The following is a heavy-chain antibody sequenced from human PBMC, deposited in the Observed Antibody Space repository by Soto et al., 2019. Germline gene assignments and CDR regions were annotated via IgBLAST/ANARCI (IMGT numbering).Heavy chain of an antibody. Sequence: GESLKISCKVSGYSFTTYWINWVRQMPGKGLEWMGRIDPSDSYTNYSPSFQGHVTIAADKSVSTAYLQWNSLKASDTAMYYCARSGQWLVDDSWGQGTLVTVSS. CDR1: GYSFTTYW. CDR3: ARSGQWLVDDS. D-gene: IGHD6-19*01. V-gene: IGHV5-10-1*01. J-gene: IGHJ5*01. CDR2: IDPSDSYT.